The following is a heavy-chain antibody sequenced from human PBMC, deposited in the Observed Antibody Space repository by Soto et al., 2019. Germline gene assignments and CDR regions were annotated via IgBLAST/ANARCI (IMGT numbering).Heavy chain of an antibody. D-gene: IGHD6-19*01. CDR3: ARGSIAVAGRNQLDY. Sequence: QVQLVQSGPEVKKTGASVKVSCRASGYFFTSYAIHWVRQAPGPRLEWLGWINAANGHTKYSQNFQGRVIITRDTSANTGYMEVSSLKRGDTAVYYCARGSIAVAGRNQLDYWGQGTRVTVFS. V-gene: IGHV1-3*01. CDR2: INAANGHT. CDR1: GYFFTSYA. J-gene: IGHJ4*02.